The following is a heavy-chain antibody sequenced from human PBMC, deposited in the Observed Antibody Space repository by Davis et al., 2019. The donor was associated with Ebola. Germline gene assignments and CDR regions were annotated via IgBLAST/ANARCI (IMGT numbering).Heavy chain of an antibody. D-gene: IGHD3-3*01. CDR1: GASISSYY. Sequence: SDTLSLTCSVSGASISSYYWSWIRQAPGKGLEWIGFRYNSGSTNHNPSLQSRVIISIDTANKQFSLKLSSVTAAATAVYYCARGRLLEWPPTFYGLDVWGKGTTVTVSS. CDR2: RYNSGST. V-gene: IGHV4-59*01. J-gene: IGHJ6*04. CDR3: ARGRLLEWPPTFYGLDV.